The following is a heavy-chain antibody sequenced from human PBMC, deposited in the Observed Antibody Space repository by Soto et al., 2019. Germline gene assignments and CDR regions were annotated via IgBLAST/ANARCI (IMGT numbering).Heavy chain of an antibody. Sequence: SETLSLTCAVYGGSFSGYYWSWIRQPPGKGLEWIGEINHSGSTNYNPSLKSRVTISVDTSKNQFSLKLSSVTAADTAVYYCARFRYYGSGSYYNIDYYYYMDVWGKGTTVTVS. CDR3: ARFRYYGSGSYYNIDYYYYMDV. V-gene: IGHV4-34*01. D-gene: IGHD3-10*01. J-gene: IGHJ6*03. CDR1: GGSFSGYY. CDR2: INHSGST.